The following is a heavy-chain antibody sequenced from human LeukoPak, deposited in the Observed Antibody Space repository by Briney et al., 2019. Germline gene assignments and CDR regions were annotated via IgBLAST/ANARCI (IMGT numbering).Heavy chain of an antibody. CDR3: GRRGSYSSSSRYWFDP. Sequence: SETLSLTCAVSGGSISSSNWWSWVRQPPGKGLEWIGEIYHSGSTNYNPSLKSRATISLDKSKNQFSLKLNSVTAADTAIYYCGRRGSYSSSSRYWFDPWGQGTLVTVSS. D-gene: IGHD6-6*01. V-gene: IGHV4-4*02. J-gene: IGHJ5*02. CDR2: IYHSGST. CDR1: GGSISSSNW.